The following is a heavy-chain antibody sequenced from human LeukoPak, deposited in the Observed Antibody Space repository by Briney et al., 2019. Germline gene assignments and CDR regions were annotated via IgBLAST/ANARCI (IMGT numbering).Heavy chain of an antibody. CDR1: GGSISSYY. V-gene: IGHV4-4*09. CDR3: ASSSYGSGSYYLLGYYYYYTDV. D-gene: IGHD3-10*01. CDR2: IYTSGST. Sequence: SETLSLTCTVSGGSISSYYWSWIRQPPGKGLEWIGYIYTSGSTNYNPSLKSRVTISVDTSKNQFSLKLSSVTAADTAVYYCASSSYGSGSYYLLGYYYYYTDVWGKGTTVTVSS. J-gene: IGHJ6*03.